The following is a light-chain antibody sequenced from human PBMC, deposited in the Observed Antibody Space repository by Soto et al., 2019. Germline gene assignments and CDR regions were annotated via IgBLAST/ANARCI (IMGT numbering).Light chain of an antibody. Sequence: QSALTQPPSASGFPGQSVTISCTGTSSDVGYYDYVSWYQQHPGKAPKLVIYEVTKRPSGVPDRVSASKSVNTASLTVSGLRDEDEADYYCSSCAGSNKFVFGSGTKLTVL. V-gene: IGLV2-8*01. CDR1: SSDVGYYDY. J-gene: IGLJ1*01. CDR3: SSCAGSNKFV. CDR2: EVT.